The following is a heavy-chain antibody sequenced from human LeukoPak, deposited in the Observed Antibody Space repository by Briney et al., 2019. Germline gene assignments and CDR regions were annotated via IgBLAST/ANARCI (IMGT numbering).Heavy chain of an antibody. CDR3: ATSPSLGYCSSTSCYMANWFDP. D-gene: IGHD2-2*02. V-gene: IGHV1-69*13. CDR1: GGTFSSYA. CDR2: IIPIFGTA. Sequence: SVKVSCKASGGTFSSYAISWVRQAPGQGLEWMGGIIPIFGTANYAQKFQGRVTITADESASTAYMELSSLRSEDTAVYYCATSPSLGYCSSTSCYMANWFDPWGQGTLVTVSS. J-gene: IGHJ5*02.